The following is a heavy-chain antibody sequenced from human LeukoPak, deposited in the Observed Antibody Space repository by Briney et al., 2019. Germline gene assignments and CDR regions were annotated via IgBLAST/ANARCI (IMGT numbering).Heavy chain of an antibody. CDR2: IYTSGGT. Sequence: PSETLSLTCTVSGGSISSYYWSWIRQPAGKGLEWIGRIYTSGGTNYNPSLKSRVTMSVDTSKNQFSPKLSSVTAADTAVYYCARAPEGGYCSSTSCYSSPFDYWGQGTLVTVSS. D-gene: IGHD2-2*01. CDR3: ARAPEGGYCSSTSCYSSPFDY. V-gene: IGHV4-4*07. J-gene: IGHJ4*02. CDR1: GGSISSYY.